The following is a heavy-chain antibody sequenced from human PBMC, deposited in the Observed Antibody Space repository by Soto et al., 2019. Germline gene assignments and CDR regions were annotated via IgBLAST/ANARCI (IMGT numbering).Heavy chain of an antibody. J-gene: IGHJ4*02. D-gene: IGHD5-12*01. V-gene: IGHV3-15*07. CDR3: TTDSSGYDQLFDY. CDR2: IKSKTDGGTT. CDR1: GFTFSNAW. Sequence: GGSLRLSCAASGFTFSNAWMNWVRQAPGKGLEWVGRIKSKTDGGTTDYAAPVKGRFTISRDDSKNTLYLQMNSLKTEDTAVYYCTTDSSGYDQLFDYWGQGTLVTVSS.